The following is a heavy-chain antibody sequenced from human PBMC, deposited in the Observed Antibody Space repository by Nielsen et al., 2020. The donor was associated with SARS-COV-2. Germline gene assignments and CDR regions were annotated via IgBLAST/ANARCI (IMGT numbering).Heavy chain of an antibody. V-gene: IGHV1-69*13. D-gene: IGHD2-2*01. CDR1: GYTFTSYG. J-gene: IGHJ4*02. CDR3: ATEGDERFGCGNTSCFPLGN. CDR2: IIPIFGTA. Sequence: SVKVSCKASGYTFTSYGISWVRQAPGQGLEWMGGIIPIFGTANYAQKFQGRVTITADESTSTAYMELNSLRSEDTAVYYCATEGDERFGCGNTSCFPLGNWGQGTLVTVSS.